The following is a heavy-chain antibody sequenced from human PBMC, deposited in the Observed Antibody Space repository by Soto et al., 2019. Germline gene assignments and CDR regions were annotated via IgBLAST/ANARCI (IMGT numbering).Heavy chain of an antibody. Sequence: QVQLVESGGGVVQPGRSLRLSCAASGFTFRSYGMHWVRQAPGKGLEWVAVIWYDGSNKYYADSVKGRFTISRDNSKNTLYLQMHSLRAEDTAVYYCARDLYGDSLVIDYWGQGTLVTVSS. CDR3: ARDLYGDSLVIDY. CDR1: GFTFRSYG. CDR2: IWYDGSNK. J-gene: IGHJ4*02. V-gene: IGHV3-33*01. D-gene: IGHD4-17*01.